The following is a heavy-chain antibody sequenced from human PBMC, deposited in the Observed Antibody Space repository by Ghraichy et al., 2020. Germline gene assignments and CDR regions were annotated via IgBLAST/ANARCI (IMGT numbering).Heavy chain of an antibody. D-gene: IGHD1-26*01. V-gene: IGHV1-69*13. CDR3: AREGGGSYPPGARAFDI. CDR1: GGTFSSYA. CDR2: IIPIFGTA. J-gene: IGHJ3*02. Sequence: SVKVSCKASGGTFSSYAISWVRQAPGQGLEWMGGIIPIFGTANYAQKFQGRVTITADESTSTAYMELSSLRSEDTAVYYCAREGGGSYPPGARAFDIWGQGTMVTVSS.